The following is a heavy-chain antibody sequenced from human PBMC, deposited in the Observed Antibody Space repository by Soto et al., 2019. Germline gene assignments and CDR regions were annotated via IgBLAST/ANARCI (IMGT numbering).Heavy chain of an antibody. CDR2: ISYDGSNK. D-gene: IGHD3-22*01. Sequence: QVQLVESGGGVVQPGRSLRLSCAASGFTFSSYGMHWVRQAPGKGLEWVAVISYDGSNKYYADSVKGRFTISRDNSKNTLYLQMNSLRAEDTAVYYCARDVDYYDSSGYYYYYYGMDVWGQGTTVTVSS. CDR3: ARDVDYYDSSGYYYYYYGMDV. CDR1: GFTFSSYG. V-gene: IGHV3-30*03. J-gene: IGHJ6*02.